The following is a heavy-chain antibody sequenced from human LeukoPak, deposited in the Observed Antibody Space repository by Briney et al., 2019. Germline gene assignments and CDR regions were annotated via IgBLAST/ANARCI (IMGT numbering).Heavy chain of an antibody. CDR3: ARICSSTSCYTSTTDY. V-gene: IGHV4-38-2*01. D-gene: IGHD2-2*02. J-gene: IGHJ4*02. CDR2: IYHSGST. Sequence: SETLSLTCAVSGYSISSGYYWGWIRQPPGKGLEWMGSIYHSGSTYYNPSLKSRVTISVDTSKNQFSLKLSSVTAADTAVYYCARICSSTSCYTSTTDYWGQGTLVTVSS. CDR1: GYSISSGYY.